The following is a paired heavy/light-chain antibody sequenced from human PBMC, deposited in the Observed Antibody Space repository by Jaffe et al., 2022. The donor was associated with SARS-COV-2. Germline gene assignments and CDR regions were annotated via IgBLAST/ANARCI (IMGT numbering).Light chain of an antibody. V-gene: IGLV1-44*01. J-gene: IGLJ2*01. CDR1: SSNIGSNT. CDR3: ATWDDSLNGLV. CDR2: GNN. Sequence: QSVLTQPPSASGTPGQRVTVSCSGSSSNIGSNTVNWYQQLPGTAPKLLIHGNNQRPSGVPDRFSGSKSGTSASLAISGLQSEDEADYYCATWDDSLNGLVFGGGTKLTVL.
Heavy chain of an antibody. CDR3: AKDATYYTFWSGYLTFFDY. D-gene: IGHD3-3*01. CDR1: GFTFSSYA. J-gene: IGHJ4*02. Sequence: EVQLLESGGGLVQPGGSLRLSCAASGFTFSSYAMSWVRQAPGKGLEWVSTFSGSGGDTYYADSVKGRFTISRDNSKNTLYLQMSSLRAEDTALYYCAKDATYYTFWSGYLTFFDYWGRGTLVTVSS. V-gene: IGHV3-23*01. CDR2: FSGSGGDT.